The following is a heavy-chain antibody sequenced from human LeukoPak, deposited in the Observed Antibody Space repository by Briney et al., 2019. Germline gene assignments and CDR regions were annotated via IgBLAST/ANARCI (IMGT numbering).Heavy chain of an antibody. CDR1: GYTFTSYG. D-gene: IGHD2-2*01. V-gene: IGHV1-18*01. Sequence: ASVKVSCKASGYTFTSYGISWVRQAPGQGLEWMGWISAYNGNTNYAQKLQGRVTMTTDTSTSTAYMELRSLRSDGTAVYYCARWEVPAAYYYYGMDVWGQGTTVTVSS. CDR2: ISAYNGNT. CDR3: ARWEVPAAYYYYGMDV. J-gene: IGHJ6*02.